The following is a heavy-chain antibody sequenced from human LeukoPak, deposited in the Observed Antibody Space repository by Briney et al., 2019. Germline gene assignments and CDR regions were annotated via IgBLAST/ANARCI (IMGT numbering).Heavy chain of an antibody. CDR2: ISGSASDR. CDR1: GCTFRNYX. D-gene: IGHD2-21*01. V-gene: IGHV3-23*01. J-gene: IGHJ4*02. Sequence: LSCVASGCTFRNYXMSWVRQAPGKGLESVSTISGSASDRHYADSVKGRFTISRDNSKNTLYRHMYSLRADDTAVYYCAKDGEDWGQGTLVXXXS. CDR3: AKDGED.